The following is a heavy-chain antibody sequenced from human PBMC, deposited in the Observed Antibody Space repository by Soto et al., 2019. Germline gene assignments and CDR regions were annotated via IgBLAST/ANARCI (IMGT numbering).Heavy chain of an antibody. D-gene: IGHD3-10*01. CDR1: GGTFSSYA. V-gene: IGHV1-69*13. J-gene: IGHJ4*02. Sequence: ASVNVSCKASGGTFSSYAISWVRQAPGQGLEWMGGIIPIFGTANYAQKFQGRVTITADESTSTAYMELSSLRSEDTAVYYCARTPITMVAWFDYWGQGTLVTVSS. CDR2: IIPIFGTA. CDR3: ARTPITMVAWFDY.